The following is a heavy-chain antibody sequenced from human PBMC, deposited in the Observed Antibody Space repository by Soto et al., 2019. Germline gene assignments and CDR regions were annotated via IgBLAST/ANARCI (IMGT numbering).Heavy chain of an antibody. D-gene: IGHD3-3*01. CDR1: GFTFSSYA. CDR2: IRGSDGIT. Sequence: GSLRLSCAASGFTFSSYAMSWVRQAPGKGLEWVSAIRGSDGITYYADSVKGRFTISRDNSKNTLYLQMNSLRAEDTTLYYCAKYIMISGVAPYGMDVWGQGTTVTVSS. CDR3: AKYIMISGVAPYGMDV. V-gene: IGHV3-23*01. J-gene: IGHJ6*02.